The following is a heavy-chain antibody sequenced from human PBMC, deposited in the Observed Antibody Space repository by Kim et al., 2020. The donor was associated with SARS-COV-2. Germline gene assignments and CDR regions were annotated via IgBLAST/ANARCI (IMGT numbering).Heavy chain of an antibody. J-gene: IGHJ6*03. CDR2: IYSGGRT. Sequence: GGSLRLSCAASGFTVSSNYMSWVRQAPGKGLEWVSVIYSGGRTYYADSAKGRFTISRDNSKNTPYLQMNSLRAEDTAVDYCARAYYEFWSGYPSYMDVWG. D-gene: IGHD3-3*01. CDR3: ARAYYEFWSGYPSYMDV. V-gene: IGHV3-53*01. CDR1: GFTVSSNY.